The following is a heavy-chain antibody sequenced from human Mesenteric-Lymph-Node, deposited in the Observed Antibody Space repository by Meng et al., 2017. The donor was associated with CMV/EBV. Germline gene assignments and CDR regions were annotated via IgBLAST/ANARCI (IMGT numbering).Heavy chain of an antibody. J-gene: IGHJ4*02. V-gene: IGHV4-39*01. D-gene: IGHD5-18*01. CDR2: IYYSGSTY. Sequence: LQLQESGPGLVKPSETLALTCTVSGGSISSSSYYWGWIRQPPGKGLEWIGYIYYSGSTYYYNPSLKTRVTISVDTSKNQFSLKLSSVTAADTAVYYCARHSALLVTNFGYWGQGTLVTVSS. CDR1: GGSISSSSYY. CDR3: ARHSALLVTNFGY.